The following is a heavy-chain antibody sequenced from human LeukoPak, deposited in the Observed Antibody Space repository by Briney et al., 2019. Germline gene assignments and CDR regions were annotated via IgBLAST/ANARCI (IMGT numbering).Heavy chain of an antibody. Sequence: PGGSLRLSCAASGFTFSSYGMHWGRQAPGKGLVWCLRINSDGSYISYADSVKGRFTISRDNAKNTLYLQVNSLRAEDTPVNYGAKVGFGELYAFDIWGQGTMVTVSS. D-gene: IGHD3-10*01. CDR1: GFTFSSYG. CDR2: INSDGSYI. V-gene: IGHV3-74*01. CDR3: AKVGFGELYAFDI. J-gene: IGHJ3*02.